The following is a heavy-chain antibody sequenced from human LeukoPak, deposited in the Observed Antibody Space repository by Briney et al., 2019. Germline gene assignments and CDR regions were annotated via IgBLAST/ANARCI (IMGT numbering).Heavy chain of an antibody. Sequence: ASVKVSCKASGYTFTSYYMHWVRQAPGQGLEWMGIINPSGGSTSYAQKFQGRVTMTRDTSTSTVYMEPSSLRSEDTAVYYCARETAVAGYFDYWGQGTLVTVSS. CDR3: ARETAVAGYFDY. J-gene: IGHJ4*02. V-gene: IGHV1-46*01. CDR2: INPSGGST. CDR1: GYTFTSYY. D-gene: IGHD6-19*01.